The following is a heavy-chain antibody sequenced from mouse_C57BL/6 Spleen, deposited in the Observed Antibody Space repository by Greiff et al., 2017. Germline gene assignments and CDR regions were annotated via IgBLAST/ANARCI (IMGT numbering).Heavy chain of an antibody. Sequence: VQLQQPGAELVKPGASVKLSCKASGYTFTSYWMHWVKQRPGQGLEWIGMIHPNSGSTNYNEKFKSKATLTVDKSSSTAYMQLSSLTSEDSAVYYCARPGDGYSYAMDYWGQGTSVTVSS. CDR3: ARPGDGYSYAMDY. V-gene: IGHV1-64*01. D-gene: IGHD2-3*01. CDR1: GYTFTSYW. J-gene: IGHJ4*01. CDR2: IHPNSGST.